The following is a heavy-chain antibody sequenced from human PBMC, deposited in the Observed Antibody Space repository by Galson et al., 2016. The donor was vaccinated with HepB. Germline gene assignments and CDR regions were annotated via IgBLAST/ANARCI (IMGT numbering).Heavy chain of an antibody. CDR3: AYNDYGDHEYNFDS. CDR1: GFTFSSYA. Sequence: SLRLSCAASGFTFSSYAMTWVRQTPGKGLDWVSTISGSGATTYYADSVKGRFTISRDNSKNTLYLQMSSLRAEDTAIYYCAYNDYGDHEYNFDSWGQGTLVTVSS. CDR2: ISGSGATT. D-gene: IGHD4-17*01. J-gene: IGHJ4*02. V-gene: IGHV3-23*01.